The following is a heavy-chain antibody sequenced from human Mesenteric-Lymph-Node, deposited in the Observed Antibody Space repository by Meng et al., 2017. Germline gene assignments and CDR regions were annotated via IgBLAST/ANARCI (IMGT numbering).Heavy chain of an antibody. D-gene: IGHD1-26*01. CDR3: ATYISGSCDY. Sequence: GGSLRLSCAAFGFTGSDRYMSWVRQAPGKGLEWVGRIKSKADGGTPDYAAPMKGRFTISRDDSKNTLFLQMDSLKTEDTAVYYCATYISGSCDYWGLGTLVTVSS. CDR2: IKSKADGGTP. V-gene: IGHV3-15*01. CDR1: GFTGSDRY. J-gene: IGHJ4*02.